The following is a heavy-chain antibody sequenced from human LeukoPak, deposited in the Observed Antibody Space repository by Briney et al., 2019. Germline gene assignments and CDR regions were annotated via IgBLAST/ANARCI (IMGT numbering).Heavy chain of an antibody. V-gene: IGHV1-8*01. CDR2: MNPNSGNT. CDR3: ARGVGYSYGQGPCGMDV. J-gene: IGHJ6*02. D-gene: IGHD5-18*01. Sequence: ASVKVSCKASGYTFTSYDINWVRQATGQGLEWMGWMNPNSGNTGYAQKFQGRVTMTRNTSISTAYMELSSLRSEDTAVYYCARGVGYSYGQGPCGMDVWGQGTTVTVSS. CDR1: GYTFTSYD.